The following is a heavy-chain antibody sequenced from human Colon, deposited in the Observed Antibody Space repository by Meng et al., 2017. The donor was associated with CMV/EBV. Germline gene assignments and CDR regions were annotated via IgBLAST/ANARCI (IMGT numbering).Heavy chain of an antibody. CDR3: ARDGADCSTTTCSIDF. Sequence: SGYTFSNFGISWVRQVPGQGLEWMGWISGNSGNTNFARKFRGRIAMTIDTSTTTAHMELRSLGSDDTAIYYCARDGADCSTTTCSIDFWGQGTLVTVSS. CDR1: GYTFSNFG. D-gene: IGHD2-2*01. J-gene: IGHJ4*02. V-gene: IGHV1-18*01. CDR2: ISGNSGNT.